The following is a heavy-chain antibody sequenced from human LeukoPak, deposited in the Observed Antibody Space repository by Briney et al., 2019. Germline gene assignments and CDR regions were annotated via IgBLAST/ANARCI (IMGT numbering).Heavy chain of an antibody. CDR2: ISWDGDSI. CDR3: VKVEGGNLHDAFEI. J-gene: IGHJ3*02. Sequence: GGSLRLSCAASGFTLDDFAMHWVRQAPGKGLEWVSLISWDGDSIYYANSVKGRFTISRDNSKDSLYLQMNSLRREDTALYYCVKVEGGNLHDAFEIWGQGTMVTVSS. CDR1: GFTLDDFA. V-gene: IGHV3-43*01. D-gene: IGHD4-23*01.